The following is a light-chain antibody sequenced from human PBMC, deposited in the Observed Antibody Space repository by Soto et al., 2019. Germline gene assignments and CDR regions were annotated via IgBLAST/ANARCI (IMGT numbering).Light chain of an antibody. J-gene: IGLJ2*01. CDR1: SSDVGGYNY. CDR3: SSYTSSSTLVV. V-gene: IGLV2-14*01. CDR2: EVS. Sequence: QSALTQPASVSGSPGQSITISCTGTSSDVGGYNYVSWYQQHPGKAPQLMIFEVSNRPSGVSNRFSGSKSGNTASLTISGLQAEDAADYYCSSYTSSSTLVVFGGGTKLTVL.